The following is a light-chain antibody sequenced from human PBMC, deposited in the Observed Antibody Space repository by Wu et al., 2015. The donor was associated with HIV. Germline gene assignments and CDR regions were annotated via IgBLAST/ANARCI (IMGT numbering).Light chain of an antibody. CDR3: QQYNSFPWT. V-gene: IGKV1-5*03. J-gene: IGKJ1*01. CDR1: QRIDSW. Sequence: DIQMTQSPSIVSASVGDRVTIPCRASQRIDSWLAWYQQKPGKAPNILIYKTSTLQGGVPSRFSGSGSGTEFTLTISSLQPDDIATYYCQQYNSFPWTFGQGTKVEIK. CDR2: KTS.